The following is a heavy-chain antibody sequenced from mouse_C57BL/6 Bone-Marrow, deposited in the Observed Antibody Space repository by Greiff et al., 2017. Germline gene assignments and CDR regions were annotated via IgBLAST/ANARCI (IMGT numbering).Heavy chain of an antibody. CDR2: ISYDGSN. D-gene: IGHD1-2*01. J-gene: IGHJ3*01. Sequence: EVKLMESGPGLVKPSQSLSLTCSVTGYSITSGYYWNWIRQFPGNKLEWMGYISYDGSNNYNPSLKNRISLTRDTSKNQFFLKLNSVTTEDTATYYCARDHYYAWFAYWGQGTLVTVSA. CDR1: GYSITSGYY. V-gene: IGHV3-6*01. CDR3: ARDHYYAWFAY.